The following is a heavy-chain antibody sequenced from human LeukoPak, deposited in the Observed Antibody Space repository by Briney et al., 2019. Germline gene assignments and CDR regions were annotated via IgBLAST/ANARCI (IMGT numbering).Heavy chain of an antibody. V-gene: IGHV3-21*01. CDR3: ARGAATVTTVTWYFDL. D-gene: IGHD4-17*01. Sequence: PGGSLRLSCAASGFTFSSYSMNWVRQAPGKGLEWVSSISSSSSYIYYADSVKGRFTISRDNAKNSLYLQMNSLRAEDTAVYYCARGAATVTTVTWYFDLWGRGTLVTVSS. J-gene: IGHJ2*01. CDR2: ISSSSSYI. CDR1: GFTFSSYS.